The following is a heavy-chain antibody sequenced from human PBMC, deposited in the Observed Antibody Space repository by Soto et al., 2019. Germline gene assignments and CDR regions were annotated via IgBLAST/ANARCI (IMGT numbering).Heavy chain of an antibody. CDR1: GYSFTSYW. Sequence: PGESLKISCKGSGYSFTSYWIGWVRQMPGKGLEWMGIIYPGDSDTRYSPSFQGQVTISADKSISTAYLQWSSLKASDTAMYYCARQGRSASSSVYNWFDPWGQGTLVTVSS. CDR2: IYPGDSDT. J-gene: IGHJ5*02. D-gene: IGHD6-6*01. V-gene: IGHV5-51*01. CDR3: ARQGRSASSSVYNWFDP.